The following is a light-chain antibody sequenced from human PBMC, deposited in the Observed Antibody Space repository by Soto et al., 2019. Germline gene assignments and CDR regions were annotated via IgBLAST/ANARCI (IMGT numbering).Light chain of an antibody. CDR1: QSISSW. J-gene: IGKJ1*01. V-gene: IGKV1-5*01. CDR3: QQYNSYSGT. CDR2: DAS. Sequence: DIQMTQSPSTLSASVGDRVTITCRARQSISSWLACYQQKPGKAPKLLIYDASSLESGVPSRFSGSGSGTEFTLTISSLQPDDFATYYCQQYNSYSGTFGQGTKVDIK.